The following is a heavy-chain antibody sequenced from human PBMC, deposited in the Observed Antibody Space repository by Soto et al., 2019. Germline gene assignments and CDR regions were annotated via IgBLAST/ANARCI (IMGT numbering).Heavy chain of an antibody. CDR1: GFTFSSYA. Sequence: GGSLRLSCAASGFTFSSYAMSWVRQAPGKGLEWVSAISGSGGSTYYADSVKGRFTISRDNSKNTLYLQMNSLRADDTAVYYCAKSGITMIVVVITFDYWGQGTLVTVSS. D-gene: IGHD3-22*01. V-gene: IGHV3-23*01. CDR3: AKSGITMIVVVITFDY. CDR2: ISGSGGST. J-gene: IGHJ4*02.